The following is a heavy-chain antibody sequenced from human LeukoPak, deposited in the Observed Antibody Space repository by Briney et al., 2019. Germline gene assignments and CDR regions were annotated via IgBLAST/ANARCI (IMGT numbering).Heavy chain of an antibody. J-gene: IGHJ4*02. V-gene: IGHV3-30*04. Sequence: GGSLRLSCAASGFSFNDYSMHWARQAPGKGLEWVAVVSKDGSTRVYTDSVKGRFTISRDNSKNTLYLRMNSLRVEDTAVYNCARDGAAAGTLDFWGRGTLVTVSS. CDR2: VSKDGSTR. D-gene: IGHD6-13*01. CDR3: ARDGAAAGTLDF. CDR1: GFSFNDYS.